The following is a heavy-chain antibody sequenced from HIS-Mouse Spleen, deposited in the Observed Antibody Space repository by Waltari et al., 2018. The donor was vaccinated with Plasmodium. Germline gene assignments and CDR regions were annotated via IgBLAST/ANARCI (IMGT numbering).Heavy chain of an antibody. D-gene: IGHD6-25*01. CDR3: AREPRRLYGMDV. CDR2: IYYSGRT. J-gene: IGHJ6*02. Sequence: QLQLQESGPGLVKPSETLSLTCTVSGGSISSSSYYWGWIRQPPGKGLEWIGSIYYSGRTYYNPSLKSRVTISVDTSKNQFSLKLSSVTAADTAVYYCAREPRRLYGMDVWGQGTTVTVSS. V-gene: IGHV4-39*07. CDR1: GGSISSSSYY.